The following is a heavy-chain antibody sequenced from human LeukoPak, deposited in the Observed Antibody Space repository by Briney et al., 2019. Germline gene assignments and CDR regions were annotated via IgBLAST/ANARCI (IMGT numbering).Heavy chain of an antibody. CDR3: ARDYYYYYYMDV. CDR2: IYHSGST. CDR1: GGSISSGGYY. V-gene: IGHV4-30-2*01. Sequence: TLSLTCTVSGGSISSGGYYWSWIRQPPGKGLEWIGYIYHSGSTYYNPSLKSRVTISVDRSKNQFSLKLSSVTAADTAVYYCARDYYYYYYMDVWGKGTTVTVSS. J-gene: IGHJ6*03.